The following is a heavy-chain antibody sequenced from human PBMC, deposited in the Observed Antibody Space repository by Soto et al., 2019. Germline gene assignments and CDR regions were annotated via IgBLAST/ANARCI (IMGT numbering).Heavy chain of an antibody. Sequence: QVQLVESGGGVVQPGRSLRLSCAASGFTFSSYAMHWVRQAPGKGLEWVAVISYDGSNKYYADSVKGRFTISRDNSKNTLYLQMNSLRAEDTAVYYCARETGNLWSFDYWGQGTLVTVSS. V-gene: IGHV3-30-3*01. J-gene: IGHJ4*02. D-gene: IGHD3-10*01. CDR1: GFTFSSYA. CDR2: ISYDGSNK. CDR3: ARETGNLWSFDY.